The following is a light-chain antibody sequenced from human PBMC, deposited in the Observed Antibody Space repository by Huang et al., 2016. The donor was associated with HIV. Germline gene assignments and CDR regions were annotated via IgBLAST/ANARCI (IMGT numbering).Light chain of an antibody. Sequence: EILMSQSPVTLSVSPGERVTLSCRASQGVSNNVAWYQQKRGQTPRLLIHGASTRATGIPGKFSGRVSGTEFTLTITSLQPEDSAVYYCQHYDNWPPWTFGPGTQVQIK. V-gene: IGKV3D-15*01. CDR1: QGVSNN. CDR2: GAS. J-gene: IGKJ1*01. CDR3: QHYDNWPPWT.